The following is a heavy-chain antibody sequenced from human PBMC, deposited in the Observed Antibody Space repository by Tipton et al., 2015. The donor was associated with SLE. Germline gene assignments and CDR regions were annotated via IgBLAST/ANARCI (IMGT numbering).Heavy chain of an antibody. D-gene: IGHD6-13*01. CDR2: INPSGGST. J-gene: IGHJ6*03. CDR3: AREGQQLNYYYYYYMDV. CDR1: GYTFTSYY. Sequence: QLVQSGAEVKKPGASVKVSCKASGYTFTSYYMHWVRQAPGQGLEWMGIINPSGGSTSYAQKFQGRVTMTRDTSTSTVYMELSSLRSEDTAVYYCAREGQQLNYYYYYYMDVWGKGTTVTVSS. V-gene: IGHV1-46*01.